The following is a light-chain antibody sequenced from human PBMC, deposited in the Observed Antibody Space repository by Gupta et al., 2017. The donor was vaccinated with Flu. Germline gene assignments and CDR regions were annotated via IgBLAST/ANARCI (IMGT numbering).Light chain of an antibody. Sequence: QSVLTQPPSVSGTPGQRVTISCSRSNSNIATNLVNLYQHFPGTAPRLLIYPTYQRPSGFPARFSGSTSGTSASLSISGLQADDEADYYCAALDDSLGGFVFGTETKVTVL. CDR3: AALDDSLGGFV. J-gene: IGLJ1*01. CDR1: NSNIATNL. V-gene: IGLV1-44*01. CDR2: PTY.